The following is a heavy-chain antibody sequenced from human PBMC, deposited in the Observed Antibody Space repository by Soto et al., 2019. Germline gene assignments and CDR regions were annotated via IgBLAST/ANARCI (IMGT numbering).Heavy chain of an antibody. J-gene: IGHJ6*03. Sequence: SETLSLTCTVSGGSISSYYWSWIRQPPGKGLEWIGYIYYSGSTNYNPSLKSRVTISVDTSKNQFSLKLSSVTAADTAVYYCARLVVVVADYYYYYMDVWGKGTTVTVSS. CDR3: ARLVVVVADYYYYYMDV. D-gene: IGHD2-15*01. CDR2: IYYSGST. V-gene: IGHV4-59*01. CDR1: GGSISSYY.